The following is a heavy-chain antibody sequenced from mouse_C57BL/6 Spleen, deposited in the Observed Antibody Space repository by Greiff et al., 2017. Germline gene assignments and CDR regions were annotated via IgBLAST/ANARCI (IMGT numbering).Heavy chain of an antibody. CDR1: GYAFSSSW. V-gene: IGHV1-82*01. CDR2: IYPGDGDT. CDR3: ARNWGVGPFDY. Sequence: VQLQQSGPELVKPGASVKISCTASGYAFSSSWMTWVKQRPGKGLEWIGRIYPGDGDTNYNGKFKGKATLTADKSSSTAYMQLSSLTSEDSAVYFCARNWGVGPFDYWGQGTTLTVSS. J-gene: IGHJ2*01. D-gene: IGHD4-1*01.